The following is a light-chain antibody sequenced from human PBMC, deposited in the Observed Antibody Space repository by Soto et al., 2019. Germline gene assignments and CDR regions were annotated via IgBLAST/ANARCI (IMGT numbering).Light chain of an antibody. J-gene: IGKJ1*01. CDR1: QSISSW. CDR2: DAS. V-gene: IGKV1-5*01. CDR3: QHYNSYGT. Sequence: DVQMTQSPSTRSSTSGDRVTITCRASQSISSWLAWYQHKPGKAPKLLIYDASNLDSGVPSRFSGSGSGTEFTLTITSVKPDDFATYYCQHYNSYGTFGQGTKVDIK.